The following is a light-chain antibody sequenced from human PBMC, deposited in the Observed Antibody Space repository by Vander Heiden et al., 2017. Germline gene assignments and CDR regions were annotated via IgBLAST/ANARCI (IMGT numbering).Light chain of an antibody. CDR2: SNN. CDR3: AAWDDSRNVPL. V-gene: IGLV1-44*01. CDR1: GAIIGRNT. Sequence: QSMLTQPPSASRTPGQRPTLSCSGSGAIIGRNTAAWYQQRPGTAPKLLIYSNNHRPTMVPARFSGSTSGTSGSLAISGLQSEDEADYYCAAWDDSRNVPLFGGGTKLTVL. J-gene: IGLJ2*01.